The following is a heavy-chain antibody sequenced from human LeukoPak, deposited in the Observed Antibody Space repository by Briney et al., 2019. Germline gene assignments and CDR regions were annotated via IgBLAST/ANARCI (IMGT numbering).Heavy chain of an antibody. CDR3: AGATSYYFDY. Sequence: SETLSLTCTVSGGSISSYYWSWIRQPPGKGLEWIGYIYYSGSTNYIPSLKSRVTISVDTSKNQFSLKLSSVTAADTAVYYCAGATSYYFDYWGQGTLVTVSS. D-gene: IGHD5-12*01. V-gene: IGHV4-59*01. CDR1: GGSISSYY. J-gene: IGHJ4*02. CDR2: IYYSGST.